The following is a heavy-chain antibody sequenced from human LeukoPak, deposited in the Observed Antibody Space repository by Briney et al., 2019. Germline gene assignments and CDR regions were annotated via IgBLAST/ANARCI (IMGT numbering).Heavy chain of an antibody. CDR3: AKAGYCSGGSCYSFDY. D-gene: IGHD2-15*01. V-gene: IGHV3-23*01. CDR2: MSGSGGST. Sequence: GGSLRLSCAASGFTFSSYAMSWVRQAPGKGLEWVSAMSGSGGSTYYADSVKGRFTISRDNSKNTLYLQMNSLRAEDTAVYYCAKAGYCSGGSCYSFDYWGQGTLVTVPS. J-gene: IGHJ4*02. CDR1: GFTFSSYA.